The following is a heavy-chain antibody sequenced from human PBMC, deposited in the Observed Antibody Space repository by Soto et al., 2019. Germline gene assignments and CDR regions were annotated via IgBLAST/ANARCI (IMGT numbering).Heavy chain of an antibody. Sequence: SETLSLTCTVSGGSISSGGYYWSWIRQHPGKGLEWIGYIYYSGSTNYNPSLKSRVTISVDTSKNQFSLKLSSVTAADTAVYYCARDYGSGSQTAYYYYGMDVWGQGTTVTVSS. CDR3: ARDYGSGSQTAYYYYGMDV. J-gene: IGHJ6*02. CDR2: IYYSGST. V-gene: IGHV4-61*08. CDR1: GGSISSGGYY. D-gene: IGHD3-10*01.